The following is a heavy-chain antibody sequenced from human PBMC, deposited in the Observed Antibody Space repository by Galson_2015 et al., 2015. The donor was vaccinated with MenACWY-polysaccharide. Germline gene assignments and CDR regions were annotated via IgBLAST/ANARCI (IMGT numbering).Heavy chain of an antibody. CDR3: TRDNNNYGDY. CDR2: AHYSGNT. J-gene: IGHJ4*02. D-gene: IGHD4-11*01. CDR1: GGSISDTF. Sequence: ETLSLTCTVSGGSISDTFWSWIRQPPGKGLEWIGYAHYSGNTNYSPSLKSRVTMSVDTSKNQFSLNLSSVTAADMAVYYCTRDNNNYGDYWGQGTLVTVSS. V-gene: IGHV4-59*01.